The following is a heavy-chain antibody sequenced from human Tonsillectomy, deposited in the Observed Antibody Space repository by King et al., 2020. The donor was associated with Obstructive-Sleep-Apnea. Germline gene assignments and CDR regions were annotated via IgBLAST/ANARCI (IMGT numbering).Heavy chain of an antibody. D-gene: IGHD1-7*01. CDR3: AREGNWNYAGFDY. J-gene: IGHJ4*02. Sequence: VQLVESGGGVVQPGRSLRLSCEASGFTFSNYSMHWVRQAPGKGLEGVACISYEGNNKYYADSVKGRFTISRDNSKNTLYLQMNSLRAEDTAVYYCAREGNWNYAGFDYWGQGTLVTVSS. CDR2: ISYEGNNK. V-gene: IGHV3-30*04. CDR1: GFTFSNYS.